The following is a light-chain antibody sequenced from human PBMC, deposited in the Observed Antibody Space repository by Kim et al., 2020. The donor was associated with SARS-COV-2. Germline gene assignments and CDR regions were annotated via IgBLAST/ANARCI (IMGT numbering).Light chain of an antibody. J-gene: IGKJ5*01. V-gene: IGKV3-15*01. Sequence: EIVMTQSPGTLSVSPGERATLSCRASQSVSSNVAWYQQKPGQAPRLLIYGASTRATGIPARFSGSGSGTEFTLTISSLQSEDFALYYCQQYNNWPPITFGQGTRLEIK. CDR3: QQYNNWPPIT. CDR1: QSVSSN. CDR2: GAS.